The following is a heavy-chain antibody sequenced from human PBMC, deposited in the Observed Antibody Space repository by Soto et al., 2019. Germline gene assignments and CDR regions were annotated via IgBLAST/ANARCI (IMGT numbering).Heavy chain of an antibody. J-gene: IGHJ6*04. Sequence: GGSLRLSCAASGFTFSSYAMSWVRQAPGKGLEWVSAISGSGGSTYYADSVKGRFTISRDTSKNTLYLQMNSLRAEDTAVYYCAKDQGGITIFGVAPPDVWGKGTTVTVSS. D-gene: IGHD3-3*01. CDR3: AKDQGGITIFGVAPPDV. CDR1: GFTFSSYA. CDR2: ISGSGGST. V-gene: IGHV3-23*01.